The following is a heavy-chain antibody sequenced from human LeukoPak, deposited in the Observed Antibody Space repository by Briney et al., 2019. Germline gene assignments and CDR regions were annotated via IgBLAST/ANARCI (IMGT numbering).Heavy chain of an antibody. CDR3: ATMVRGVIRGSSSIDY. CDR1: GDSINSYY. CDR2: IYYSGST. D-gene: IGHD3-10*01. V-gene: IGHV4-59*12. J-gene: IGHJ4*02. Sequence: SETLSLTCTVSGDSINSYYWSWIRQPPGKGLEWIGYIYYSGSTNYNPSLKSRLTISVDTSKNQFSLKLSSVTAADTAVYYCATMVRGVIRGSSSIDYWGQGTLVTVSS.